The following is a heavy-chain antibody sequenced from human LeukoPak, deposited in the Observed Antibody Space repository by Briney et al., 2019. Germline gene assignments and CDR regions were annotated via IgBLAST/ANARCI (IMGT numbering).Heavy chain of an antibody. CDR1: GYTFTGYY. CDR2: INPNSGGT. D-gene: IGHD3-22*01. Sequence: ASVKVSCKASGYTFTGYYMHWMLQAPGQGLEWMGWINPNSGGTNYAQKFQGRVTMTRDTSISTAYMELSRLRSDDTAVYYCARGAFYYDNAFDIWGQGTMVTVSS. CDR3: ARGAFYYDNAFDI. J-gene: IGHJ3*02. V-gene: IGHV1-2*02.